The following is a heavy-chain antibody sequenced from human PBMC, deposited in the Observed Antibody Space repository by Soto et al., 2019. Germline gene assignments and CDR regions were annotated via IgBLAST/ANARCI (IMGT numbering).Heavy chain of an antibody. Sequence: QVQLVQTGAEVRKPGASVKVSCKASGYTFTKYGITWVRQAPGQGLEWLGWISGDNGNTNFAQRLKDSVTMTTNTSTTTAYMELRSLRRDDTAIYYCARIASLIPIFHGFDAWGQGTTVTVSS. V-gene: IGHV1-18*04. J-gene: IGHJ6*02. CDR2: ISGDNGNT. CDR3: ARIASLIPIFHGFDA. CDR1: GYTFTKYG. D-gene: IGHD3-3*01.